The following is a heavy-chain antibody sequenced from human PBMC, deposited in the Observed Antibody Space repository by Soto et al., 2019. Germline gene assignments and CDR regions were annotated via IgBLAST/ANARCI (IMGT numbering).Heavy chain of an antibody. J-gene: IGHJ6*02. CDR1: GFTFSSYG. CDR3: ARDSGDHYGNQKYYYYYGMDV. CDR2: IWYDGSNK. D-gene: IGHD4-17*01. V-gene: IGHV3-33*01. Sequence: GGSLRLSCAASGFTFSSYGMHWVRQAPGKGLEWVAVIWYDGSNKYYADSVKGRFTISRDNSKNTLYLQMNSLRAEDTAVYYCARDSGDHYGNQKYYYYYGMDVWGQGTTVTVSS.